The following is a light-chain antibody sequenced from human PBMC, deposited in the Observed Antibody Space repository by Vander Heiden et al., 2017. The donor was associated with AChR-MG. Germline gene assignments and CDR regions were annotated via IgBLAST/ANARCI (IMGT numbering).Light chain of an antibody. CDR2: DVN. V-gene: IGLV2-11*01. CDR3: CSYAGRYSWV. J-gene: IGLJ3*02. CDR1: SSDVGSYNY. Sequence: HSALSQPRSVSGSPGQSATISCTGTSSDVGSYNYVSWYQQHPGKAPKVLIYDVNERPSGVPDRFSASKSGNTASLTISGLQTEDEADYYCCSYAGRYSWVFGGGTKLTVL.